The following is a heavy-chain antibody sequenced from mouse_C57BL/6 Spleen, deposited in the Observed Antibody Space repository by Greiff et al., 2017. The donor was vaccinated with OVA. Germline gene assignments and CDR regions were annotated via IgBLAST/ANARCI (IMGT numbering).Heavy chain of an antibody. CDR3: AREGTGTSWFAY. V-gene: IGHV1-59*01. J-gene: IGHJ3*01. D-gene: IGHD4-1*01. CDR1: GYTFTSYW. Sequence: QVQLKQPGAELVRPGTSVKLSCKASGYTFTSYWMHWVKQRPGQGLEWIGVIDPSDSYTNYNQKFKGKATLTVHTSSSTAYMQLSSLTSEDSAVYYCAREGTGTSWFAYWGQGTLVTVSA. CDR2: IDPSDSYT.